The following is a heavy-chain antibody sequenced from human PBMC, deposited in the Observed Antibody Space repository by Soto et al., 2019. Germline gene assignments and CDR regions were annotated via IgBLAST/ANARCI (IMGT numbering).Heavy chain of an antibody. Sequence: GGSLRLSCAASGFTFSVYSMNWVRQAPGKGLEWVSSISATGGTTYYADSVKGRFAISRDNSKNTLYLQMNSLRAEDTAVYFCAKDVAITMVRGVFITFSDYWGQGTLVTVSS. CDR2: ISATGGTT. J-gene: IGHJ4*02. CDR3: AKDVAITMVRGVFITFSDY. D-gene: IGHD3-10*01. V-gene: IGHV3-23*01. CDR1: GFTFSVYS.